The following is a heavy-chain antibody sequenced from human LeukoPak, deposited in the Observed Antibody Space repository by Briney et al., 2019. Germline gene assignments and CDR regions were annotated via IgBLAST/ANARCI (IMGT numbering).Heavy chain of an antibody. D-gene: IGHD6-19*01. CDR1: GYTFTSYG. CDR2: INPNSGGT. J-gene: IGHJ4*02. CDR3: ARGEEAVADF. Sequence: ASVKVSCKASGYTFTSYGISWVRQAPGQGLEWMGWINPNSGGTNYAQKFQGWVTMTRDTSISTAYMELSRLRSDDTAVYYCARGEEAVADFWGQGTLVTVSS. V-gene: IGHV1-2*04.